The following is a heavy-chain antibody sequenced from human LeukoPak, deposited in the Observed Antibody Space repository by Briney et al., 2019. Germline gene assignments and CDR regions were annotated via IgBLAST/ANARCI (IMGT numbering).Heavy chain of an antibody. Sequence: GGSLRLSCAASKFTFSNYGMSWVRQAPGKGLEWVSGISGSGGSTYYADSVKGRFTISRDNSKNTLFLQMNSLRAEDTAVYYCAKDPGTYYYDSSPFYWGQGTLVTVSS. CDR2: ISGSGGST. V-gene: IGHV3-23*01. J-gene: IGHJ4*02. D-gene: IGHD3-22*01. CDR1: KFTFSNYG. CDR3: AKDPGTYYYDSSPFY.